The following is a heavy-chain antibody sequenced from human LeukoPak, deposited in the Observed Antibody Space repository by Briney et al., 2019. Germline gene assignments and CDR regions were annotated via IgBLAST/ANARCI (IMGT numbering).Heavy chain of an antibody. CDR3: ARESLISGTLPPSYFDY. V-gene: IGHV1-18*01. CDR1: GYTFTSYG. J-gene: IGHJ4*02. CDR2: ISAYNGNT. D-gene: IGHD3-10*01. Sequence: GASVKVSCKASGYTFTSYGISWVRQAPGQGLEWMGWISAYNGNTNYAQKLQGRVTMTTDTSTSTAYMELRSRRSDDTAVYYCARESLISGTLPPSYFDYWGQGTLVTVSS.